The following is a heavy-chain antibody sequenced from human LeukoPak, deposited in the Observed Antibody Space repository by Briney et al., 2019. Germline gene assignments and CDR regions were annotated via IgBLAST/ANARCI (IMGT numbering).Heavy chain of an antibody. CDR3: ARGVAGNYDYVWGSYRPVDY. J-gene: IGHJ4*02. V-gene: IGHV3-7*05. CDR2: IKQDGSEK. D-gene: IGHD3-16*02. Sequence: PGGSLRLSCAASGFTFSSYWMSWVRQAPGKGLEWVANIKQDGSEKYYVDSVKGRFTISRDNAKNSLYLQMNSLRAEDTAVYYCARGVAGNYDYVWGSYRPVDYWGQGTLVIVSS. CDR1: GFTFSSYW.